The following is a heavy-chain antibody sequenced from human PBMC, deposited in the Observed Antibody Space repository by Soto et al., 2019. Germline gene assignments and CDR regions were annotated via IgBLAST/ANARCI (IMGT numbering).Heavy chain of an antibody. CDR3: ASSDNVVVAASSPVYFDY. CDR2: INPSGIST. CDR1: GYSFTNYY. V-gene: IGHV1-46*01. D-gene: IGHD2-15*01. Sequence: QVQLVQSGAEVKKPGASVKVSCKTSGYSFTNYYLHWVRQAPGQGLEWMGLINPSGISTSYAQKFQGRVTMTRDTSTSTVYMDLSSLRSEDTAVYYCASSDNVVVAASSPVYFDYWGQGTLVTV. J-gene: IGHJ4*02.